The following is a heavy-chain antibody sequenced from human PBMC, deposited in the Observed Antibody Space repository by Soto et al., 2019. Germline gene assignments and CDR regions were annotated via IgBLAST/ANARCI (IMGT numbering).Heavy chain of an antibody. CDR1: GGSFTGDY. CDR3: ARDLPPYGGRRSPPTGAFED. V-gene: IGHV4-4*07. CDR2: VFGNGAGTP. J-gene: IGHJ4*02. D-gene: IGHD2-15*01. Sequence: QVQLQESGPGLVRSSETLSLTCSVSGGSFTGDYWSWIRQPAGKGLQWIGRVFGNGAGTPIYNSLLKSRARMSAGPSKRQFSLTLTSVTAADTAVYYCARDLPPYGGRRSPPTGAFEDWGQGIMVTVSS.